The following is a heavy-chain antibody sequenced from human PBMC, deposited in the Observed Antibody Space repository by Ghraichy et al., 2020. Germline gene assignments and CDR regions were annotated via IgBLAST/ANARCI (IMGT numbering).Heavy chain of an antibody. D-gene: IGHD6-19*01. V-gene: IGHV3-30*18. J-gene: IGHJ6*02. CDR1: GFTFSSYG. CDR3: AKDVGYSSGWYTYYYYGMDV. Sequence: GGSLRLSCAASGFTFSSYGMHWVRQAPGKGLEWVAVISYDGSNKYYADSVKGRFTISRDNSKNTLYLQMNSLRAEDTAVYYCAKDVGYSSGWYTYYYYGMDVWGQGTTVTVSS. CDR2: ISYDGSNK.